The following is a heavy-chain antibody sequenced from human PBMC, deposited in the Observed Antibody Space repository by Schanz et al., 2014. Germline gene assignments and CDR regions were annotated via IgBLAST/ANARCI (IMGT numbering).Heavy chain of an antibody. CDR3: ASSSYRLLSYYYAMDV. J-gene: IGHJ6*02. D-gene: IGHD1-26*01. CDR2: ISSRGTTI. CDR1: RFIFSDYY. Sequence: VQLVESGGGLVQPGGSLRLSCAASRFIFSDYYMSWIRQAPGKGLEWVSYISSRGTTIYYADSVKGRFTISRDNAENSLYLQMSSLRAEDTAVYYCASSSYRLLSYYYAMDVWGQGTTVTVSS. V-gene: IGHV3-11*01.